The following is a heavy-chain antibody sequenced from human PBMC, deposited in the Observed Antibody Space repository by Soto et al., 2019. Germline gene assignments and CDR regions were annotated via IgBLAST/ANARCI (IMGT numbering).Heavy chain of an antibody. Sequence: EVQLVESGGGLVQPGGSLRLSCAASGFTFSGYSMHWVRQAPGKGLEYVSAINGNGDSTYYATSVKGRFTISRDNSKNTLYLQMRSLRADDMAGYFCVRVGSGYDFWGQGTLVTVSS. D-gene: IGHD1-26*01. CDR2: INGNGDST. CDR3: VRVGSGYDF. J-gene: IGHJ4*02. V-gene: IGHV3-64*01. CDR1: GFTFSGYS.